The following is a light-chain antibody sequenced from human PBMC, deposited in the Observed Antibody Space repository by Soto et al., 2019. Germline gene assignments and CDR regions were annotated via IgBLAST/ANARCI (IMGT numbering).Light chain of an antibody. CDR2: DAS. Sequence: DIXMTQSPSSLSASVGDRVTITCQASQXIKNYLNWYQQKSGKAPKLLIYDASDLETGDPSRFSGSGSGTDFTFTINSLQPEDIATYYCQQYDNLPLTFGGGTKVEIK. CDR1: QXIKNY. CDR3: QQYDNLPLT. V-gene: IGKV1-33*01. J-gene: IGKJ4*01.